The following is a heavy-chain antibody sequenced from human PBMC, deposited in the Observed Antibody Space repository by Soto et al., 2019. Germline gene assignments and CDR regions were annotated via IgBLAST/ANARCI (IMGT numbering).Heavy chain of an antibody. J-gene: IGHJ4*02. CDR1: GYTFTSYC. V-gene: IGHV1-18*01. CDR2: ISAYNGNT. D-gene: IGHD3-22*01. CDR3: AREYYDSSGYYYRDY. Sequence: EASVKVSCKASGYTFTSYCISWVRQAPGQGLEWMGWISAYNGNTNYAQKLQGRVTMTTDTSTSTAYMELRSLRSDDTAVYYCAREYYDSSGYYYRDYWGQGTLVTVSS.